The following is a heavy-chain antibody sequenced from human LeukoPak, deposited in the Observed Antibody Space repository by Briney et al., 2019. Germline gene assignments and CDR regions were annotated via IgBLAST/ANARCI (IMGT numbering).Heavy chain of an antibody. Sequence: PSETLSLTCTVSGGSMSPYYWSWMRQPPGKGPEYVGYIFYTGGTNYNPSLKRRVTVSLNTSKNQFSLKLSSVTATDTAVYYCARRAYSSGYYYFDYWGQGTLVTVSS. J-gene: IGHJ4*02. CDR2: IFYTGGT. D-gene: IGHD3-22*01. CDR3: ARRAYSSGYYYFDY. V-gene: IGHV4-59*08. CDR1: GGSMSPYY.